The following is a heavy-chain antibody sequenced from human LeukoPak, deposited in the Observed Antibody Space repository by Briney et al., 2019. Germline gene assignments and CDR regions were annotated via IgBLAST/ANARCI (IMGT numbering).Heavy chain of an antibody. V-gene: IGHV3-48*03. D-gene: IGHD4-11*01. Sequence: GGSLRLSCAASGFTFSSYEMNWVRQAPGKGLEWVSYISSSGSTIYYADSVKGRFTISRDKSKNTLYLQMNSLRADDTAVYYCASPYRSSRGAFDIWGQGTMVTVSS. CDR3: ASPYRSSRGAFDI. CDR2: ISSSGSTI. CDR1: GFTFSSYE. J-gene: IGHJ3*02.